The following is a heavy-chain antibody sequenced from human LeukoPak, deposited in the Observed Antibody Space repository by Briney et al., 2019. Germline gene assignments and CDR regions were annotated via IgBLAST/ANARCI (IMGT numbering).Heavy chain of an antibody. CDR1: GFTVSSNY. CDR2: IYDGDRA. J-gene: IGHJ4*02. CDR3: TSSTRWLDFDC. V-gene: IGHV3-53*01. D-gene: IGHD6-19*01. Sequence: PGGSLRLSCAASGFTVSSNYMSWVRQAPGKGLEWVSVIYDGDRANYADSVKGRFTISRDNSKNTLYLQMNNLRAEDTAVYYCTSSTRWLDFDCWGQGTLVTVSS.